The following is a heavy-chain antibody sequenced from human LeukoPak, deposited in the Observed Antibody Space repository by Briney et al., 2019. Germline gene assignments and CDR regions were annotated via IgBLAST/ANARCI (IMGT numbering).Heavy chain of an antibody. D-gene: IGHD3-22*01. CDR1: GASISSYY. CDR3: ARDPIRDYDSSGYYSDAFDI. V-gene: IGHV4-59*01. CDR2: IYYSGNT. J-gene: IGHJ3*02. Sequence: SETLSLTCTVSGASISSYYWSWIRQSPGKGLEWIGFIYYSGNTNYNPSLRSRVTISIDTSKNQFSLKLTSVTPADTAVYYCARDPIRDYDSSGYYSDAFDIWGQGTMVTVSS.